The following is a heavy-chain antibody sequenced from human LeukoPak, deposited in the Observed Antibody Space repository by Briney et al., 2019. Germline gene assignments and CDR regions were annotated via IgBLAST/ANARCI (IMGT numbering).Heavy chain of an antibody. J-gene: IGHJ6*02. CDR3: ARDQYPSRYYYYYYGVDV. CDR2: ISYDGSNK. D-gene: IGHD4-11*01. Sequence: PGRSLRRSCAASGFTFSSYGMHWVRQAPGKGLEWVAVISYDGSNKYYADSVKGRFTISRDNSKNTLYLQMNSLRAEDTAVYYCARDQYPSRYYYYYYGVDVWGQGTTVTVSS. CDR1: GFTFSSYG. V-gene: IGHV3-30*03.